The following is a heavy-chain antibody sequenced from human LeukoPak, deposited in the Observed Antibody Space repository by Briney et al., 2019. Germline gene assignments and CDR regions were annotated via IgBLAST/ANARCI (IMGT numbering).Heavy chain of an antibody. V-gene: IGHV1-69*05. Sequence: SVKVSCKASGGTFSSYAISWVRQAPGQGLEWMGGIIPIFGTANYAQKSQGRVTITTDESTSTAYMELSSLRSEDTAVYYCAFGVVVPAANTGGGYYYYYYMDVWGKGTTVTVSS. CDR2: IIPIFGTA. CDR1: GGTFSSYA. J-gene: IGHJ6*03. CDR3: AFGVVVPAANTGGGYYYYYYMDV. D-gene: IGHD2-2*01.